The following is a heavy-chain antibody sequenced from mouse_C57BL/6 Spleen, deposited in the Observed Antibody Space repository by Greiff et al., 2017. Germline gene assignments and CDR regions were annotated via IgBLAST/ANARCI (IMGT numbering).Heavy chain of an antibody. Sequence: EVKLMESEGGLVQPGSSMKLSCTASGFTFSDYYMAWVRQVPEKGLEWVANINYDGSSTYYLDSLKSRFIISRDNAKNILYLQMSSLKSEDTATYYCARDDDYGFDYWGQGTTLTVSS. CDR2: INYDGSST. J-gene: IGHJ2*01. V-gene: IGHV5-16*01. CDR1: GFTFSDYY. CDR3: ARDDDYGFDY. D-gene: IGHD2-4*01.